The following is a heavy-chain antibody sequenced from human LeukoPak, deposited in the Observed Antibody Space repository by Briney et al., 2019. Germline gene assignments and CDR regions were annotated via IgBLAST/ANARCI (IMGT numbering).Heavy chain of an antibody. Sequence: PSETLSLTCTVSGGSISSYYWSWIRQPPGKGLEWIGYIYYSGSTNYNPSLKSRVTISVDTSKNQFSLKLGSVTAADTAVYYWARRARYWSSTSCYLQGFDPWGQGTLVTVSS. CDR1: GGSISSYY. CDR3: ARRARYWSSTSCYLQGFDP. J-gene: IGHJ5*02. V-gene: IGHV4-59*01. D-gene: IGHD2-2*01. CDR2: IYYSGST.